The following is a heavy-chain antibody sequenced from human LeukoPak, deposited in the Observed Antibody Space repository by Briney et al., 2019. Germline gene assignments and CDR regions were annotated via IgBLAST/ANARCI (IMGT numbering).Heavy chain of an antibody. CDR3: AFQFLWFGNGAFDI. D-gene: IGHD3-10*01. CDR1: GFTFSNYW. J-gene: IGHJ3*02. V-gene: IGHV3-74*01. Sequence: PGGSLRLSCAASGFTFSNYWMHWVRQAPGKGLVWVSCINSDRSNTTYADSVKGRFTISRDHAKHTLYLQMNSLRAEDTAVYYCAFQFLWFGNGAFDIWGQGTMVTVSS. CDR2: INSDRSNT.